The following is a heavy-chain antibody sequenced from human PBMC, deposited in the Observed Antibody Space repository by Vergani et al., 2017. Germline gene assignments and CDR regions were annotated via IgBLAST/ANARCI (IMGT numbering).Heavy chain of an antibody. CDR3: VRDQVTMLRGSDALDI. CDR1: GFTFGYYA. Sequence: EVQLVESGGDLVQPGRSLRLSCTASGFTFGYYAMDWFRQAPGQGLEGVGGIRSKAYGQATIYAASVKGRFTISRDDSKSIAYHQMNNLQTEDTAMYYCVRDQVTMLRGSDALDIWGQGTMVTVSS. D-gene: IGHD3-10*01. J-gene: IGHJ3*02. V-gene: IGHV3-49*03. CDR2: IRSKAYGQAT.